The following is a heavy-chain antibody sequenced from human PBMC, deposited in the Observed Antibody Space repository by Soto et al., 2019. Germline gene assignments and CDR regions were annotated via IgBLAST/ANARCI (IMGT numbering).Heavy chain of an antibody. CDR1: CGSFVTNY. V-gene: IGHV4-59*13. D-gene: IGHD3-10*01. CDR2: TYYTGST. CDR3: ATDSAGRGPFDP. J-gene: IGHJ5*02. Sequence: SETLSLTCTISCGSFVTNYWSWIRQAPGKGLEWIGYTYYTGSTKYNPSLKSRATISVDTSNNQFSLTLNSAAAADTAVYYCATDSAGRGPFDPWGQGILVTVSS.